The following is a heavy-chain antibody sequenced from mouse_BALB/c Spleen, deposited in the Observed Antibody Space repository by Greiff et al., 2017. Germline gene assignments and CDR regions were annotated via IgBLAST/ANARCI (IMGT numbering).Heavy chain of an antibody. V-gene: IGHV5-4*02. J-gene: IGHJ1*01. CDR3: ARGGEKLAWYFDV. CDR2: ISDGGSYT. Sequence: EVHLVESGGGLVKPGGSLKLSCAASGFTFSDYYMYWVRQTPEKRLEWVATISDGGSYTYYPDSVKGRFTISRDNAKNNLYLQMSSLKSEDTAMYYCARGGEKLAWYFDVWGAGTTVTVSS. D-gene: IGHD4-1*01. CDR1: GFTFSDYY.